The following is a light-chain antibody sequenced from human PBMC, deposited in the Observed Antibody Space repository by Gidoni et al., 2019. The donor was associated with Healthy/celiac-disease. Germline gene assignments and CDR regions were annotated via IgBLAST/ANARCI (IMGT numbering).Light chain of an antibody. CDR2: GAA. J-gene: IGKJ5*01. CDR3: QQYNNWPPGIT. V-gene: IGKV3-15*01. Sequence: EIVMTQSPATLSVSPGERATLSCRASQSVSSNLAWYQQKPGQAPRLLIYGAATRATGIPARCSGSGSGTEFTITISSMQSEDVAVYYCQQYNNWPPGITFXXXTRLEIK. CDR1: QSVSSN.